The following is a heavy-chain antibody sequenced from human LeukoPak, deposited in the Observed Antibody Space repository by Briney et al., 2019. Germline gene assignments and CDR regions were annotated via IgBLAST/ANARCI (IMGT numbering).Heavy chain of an antibody. J-gene: IGHJ4*02. CDR3: ARDEPHYGDYAGVY. CDR1: GYTFTGYY. V-gene: IGHV1-2*02. CDR2: INPNSGGT. D-gene: IGHD4-17*01. Sequence: ASVKVSCKASGYTFTGYYMHWVRQAPGQGLEWMGWINPNSGGTNYAQKFQGRVTMTRDTSISTAYMELSRLRSDDTAVYYCARDEPHYGDYAGVYWGQGTLVTVSS.